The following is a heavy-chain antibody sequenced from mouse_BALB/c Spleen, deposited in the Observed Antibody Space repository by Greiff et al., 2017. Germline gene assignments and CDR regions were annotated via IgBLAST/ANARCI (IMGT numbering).Heavy chain of an antibody. CDR3: ARLYGNYDAMDY. J-gene: IGHJ4*01. Sequence: EVQLVESGGGLVQPGGSLNLSCAASGFDFSRYWMSWARQAPGKGQEWIGEINPGSSTINYTPSLKDKFIISRDNAKNTLYLQMSKVRSEDTALYYCARLYGNYDAMDYWGQGTSVTVSS. CDR1: GFDFSRYW. CDR2: INPGSSTI. D-gene: IGHD2-10*02. V-gene: IGHV4-2*02.